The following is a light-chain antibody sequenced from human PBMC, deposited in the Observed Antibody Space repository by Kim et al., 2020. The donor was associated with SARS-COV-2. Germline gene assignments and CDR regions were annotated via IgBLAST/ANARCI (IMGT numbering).Light chain of an antibody. CDR3: QQYETCPWT. J-gene: IGKJ1*01. CDR2: DGS. Sequence: GTTGERLTISGRLSQGISGYLAWYQQKPGKAPVVLIYDGSPLQSGVPSRFSGSGSGTDFTLTISRLQSEDFGTYYCQQYETCPWTFGQGTKVDIK. CDR1: QGISGY. V-gene: IGKV1D-8*01.